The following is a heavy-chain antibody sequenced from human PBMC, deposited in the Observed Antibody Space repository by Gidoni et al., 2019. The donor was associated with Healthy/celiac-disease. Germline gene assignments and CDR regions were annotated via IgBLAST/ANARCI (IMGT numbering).Heavy chain of an antibody. Sequence: QVQLVQSGAEVKQPGASVKVSCKVSGYTLTELSMHWVRQAPGKGLEWMGGFDPEDGETIYEQKFQGRVTMTEDTSTDTAYMELSSLRSEDTAVYYCATVFLYSSGSKGAFDIWGQGTMVTVSS. CDR2: FDPEDGET. CDR3: ATVFLYSSGSKGAFDI. D-gene: IGHD6-19*01. J-gene: IGHJ3*02. V-gene: IGHV1-24*01. CDR1: GYTLTELS.